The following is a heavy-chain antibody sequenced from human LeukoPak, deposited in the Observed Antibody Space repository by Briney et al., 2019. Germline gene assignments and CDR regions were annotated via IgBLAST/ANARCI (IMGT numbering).Heavy chain of an antibody. CDR1: VYTFTGYY. CDR2: INPNSGGT. CDR3: ARDQRAVARFDP. J-gene: IGHJ5*02. V-gene: IGHV1-2*02. Sequence: ASVKLSCKASVYTFTGYYMHWVRQAPGQGLEWMGWINPNSGGTNYAQKFQGRVTMTRDTSISTAYMELSRLRSDDTAVYYCARDQRAVARFDPWGQGTLVTVSS. D-gene: IGHD6-19*01.